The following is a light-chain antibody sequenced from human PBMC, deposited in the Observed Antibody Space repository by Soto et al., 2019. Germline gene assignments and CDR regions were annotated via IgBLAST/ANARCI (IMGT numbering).Light chain of an antibody. V-gene: IGKV3-20*01. CDR3: QQHGNSPRT. CDR1: QNITNNY. Sequence: EIVLTQSPGTLSLSPGERATLPCRASQNITNNYVAWYQHKPGQAPRLLIYGASSRATGIPVRFSGSGSVTDFTLTISRLEPEDFAVYYCQQHGNSPRTFGQGTKVEIK. J-gene: IGKJ1*01. CDR2: GAS.